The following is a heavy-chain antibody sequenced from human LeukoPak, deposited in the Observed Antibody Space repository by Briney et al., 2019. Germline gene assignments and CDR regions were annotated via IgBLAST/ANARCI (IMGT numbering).Heavy chain of an antibody. CDR3: ARHSWVNGYFDY. Sequence: SETLSLTCTVSGGSISSYYWSWIRQPPGKGLEWIGYIYYSGSTHYNPSLKSRVTISLDTSKNQFSLNLSSVTAADTAVYYCARHSWVNGYFDYWGQGTLVTVSS. V-gene: IGHV4-59*08. J-gene: IGHJ4*02. D-gene: IGHD4-17*01. CDR1: GGSISSYY. CDR2: IYYSGST.